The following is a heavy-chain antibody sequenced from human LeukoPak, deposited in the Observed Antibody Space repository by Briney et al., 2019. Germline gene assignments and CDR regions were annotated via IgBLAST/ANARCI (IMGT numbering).Heavy chain of an antibody. Sequence: SVKVSCKVSGGTFSSYGFSWVRQAPGQGLEWMGRIIPFLDIPNYAQKFQGRLTITADKSTSTSYMELTHLRTDDTAVYFCARAGQVGHNYLDPWGQGTLVTVSS. D-gene: IGHD1-1*01. J-gene: IGHJ5*02. V-gene: IGHV1-69*04. CDR2: IIPFLDIP. CDR3: ARAGQVGHNYLDP. CDR1: GGTFSSYG.